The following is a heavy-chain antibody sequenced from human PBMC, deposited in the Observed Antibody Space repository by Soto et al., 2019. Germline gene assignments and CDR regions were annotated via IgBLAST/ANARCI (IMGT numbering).Heavy chain of an antibody. D-gene: IGHD1-26*01. CDR2: IRSKANSYAT. CDR1: GFTFSGSA. Sequence: EVQLVESGGGLVQPGGSLKLSGAASGFTFSGSALHWVRQASGKGLEWVGRIRSKANSYATPYAASVKGRFTISTDDSKNTAYLQMNSLKTEDTAVYYCNRQGDGWGQGTLVTVSS. V-gene: IGHV3-73*02. J-gene: IGHJ4*02. CDR3: NRQGDG.